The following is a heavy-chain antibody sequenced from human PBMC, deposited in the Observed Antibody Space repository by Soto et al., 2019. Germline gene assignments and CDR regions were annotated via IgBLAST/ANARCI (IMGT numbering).Heavy chain of an antibody. V-gene: IGHV3-30-3*01. CDR3: ARGRLLWFGESNPSLDY. Sequence: QVQLVESGGGVVQPGRSLRLSCAASGFTFSSYAMHWVRQAPGKGLEWVAVISYDGSNKYYADSVKGRFTISRDNSKNTLYLQMNSLRAEDTAVYYCARGRLLWFGESNPSLDYWGQGTLVTVSS. CDR2: ISYDGSNK. CDR1: GFTFSSYA. J-gene: IGHJ4*02. D-gene: IGHD3-10*01.